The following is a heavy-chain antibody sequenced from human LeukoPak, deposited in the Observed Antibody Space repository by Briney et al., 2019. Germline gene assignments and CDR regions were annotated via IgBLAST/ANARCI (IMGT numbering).Heavy chain of an antibody. J-gene: IGHJ6*03. Sequence: GGSLRLSCAASGFSFDDYGMSWVRQAPGKGLEWVSFINWNGGSTGYADSVKGRFTISRDNAKNSLSLQMNSLRVEDTGLYYCARGGISIFGVVIYMDVWGKGTTVTVSS. CDR2: INWNGGST. CDR1: GFSFDDYG. D-gene: IGHD3-3*01. V-gene: IGHV3-20*04. CDR3: ARGGISIFGVVIYMDV.